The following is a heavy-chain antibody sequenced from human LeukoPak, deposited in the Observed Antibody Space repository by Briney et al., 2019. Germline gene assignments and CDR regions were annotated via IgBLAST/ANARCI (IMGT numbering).Heavy chain of an antibody. CDR1: GFTFSSYG. CDR3: AKDLRRIVGATKGMDV. V-gene: IGHV3-30*02. Sequence: GGSLRLSCAASGFTFSSYGMHWVRQAPGKGLEWVAFIRYDGSNKYYADSAKGRFTISRDNSKNTLYLQMNSLRAEDTAVYYCAKDLRRIVGATKGMDVWGKGTTVTVSS. D-gene: IGHD1-26*01. J-gene: IGHJ6*03. CDR2: IRYDGSNK.